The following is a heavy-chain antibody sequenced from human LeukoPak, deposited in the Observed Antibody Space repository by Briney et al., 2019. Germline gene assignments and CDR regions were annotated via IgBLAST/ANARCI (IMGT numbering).Heavy chain of an antibody. Sequence: PGGSLRLSCAASGFTFSSYSMNWIRQAPGKGLEWVSSISGSGEFIYYGDSVKGRVTISRDNGKNSLYLQMNSVRPEDMAAYYCARDDSHGYHFFDSWGRGTLVTVSS. CDR3: ARDDSHGYHFFDS. CDR2: ISGSGEFI. D-gene: IGHD3-22*01. CDR1: GFTFSSYS. J-gene: IGHJ4*02. V-gene: IGHV3-21*01.